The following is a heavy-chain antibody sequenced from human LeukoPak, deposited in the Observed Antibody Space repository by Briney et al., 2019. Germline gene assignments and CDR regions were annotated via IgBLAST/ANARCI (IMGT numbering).Heavy chain of an antibody. CDR1: GGTFSSYA. CDR2: IIPIFGTA. Sequence: ASVKVSCKASGGTFSSYAISWVRQAPGQGLEWMGGIIPIFGTANYAQKFQGRVTITADESTSTAYMELSSLRSEDTAVYYCASYLLYCSSTSCFYGMDVWGQGTTVTVS. D-gene: IGHD2-2*01. V-gene: IGHV1-69*13. CDR3: ASYLLYCSSTSCFYGMDV. J-gene: IGHJ6*02.